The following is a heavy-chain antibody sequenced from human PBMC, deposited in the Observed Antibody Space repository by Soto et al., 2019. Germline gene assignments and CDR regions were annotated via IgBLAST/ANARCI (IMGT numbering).Heavy chain of an antibody. Sequence: GESLKISFKASGYKFTTFWLNLVRQTPGKGLEWLGRIDPTYSFTNYSPPFEGHVTISVDRSISTAYLQWNSLQASDTAIYYCARPASGGSRDAFDVWGQGTTVTVSS. CDR2: IDPTYSFT. D-gene: IGHD2-15*01. V-gene: IGHV5-10-1*01. CDR3: ARPASGGSRDAFDV. CDR1: GYKFTTFW. J-gene: IGHJ3*01.